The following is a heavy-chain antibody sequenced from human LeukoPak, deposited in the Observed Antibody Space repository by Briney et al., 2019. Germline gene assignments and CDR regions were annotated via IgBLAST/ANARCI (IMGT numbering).Heavy chain of an antibody. CDR3: ARGPNPRGFWSGYQYPAD. CDR2: MNPHSGNA. V-gene: IGHV1-8*01. J-gene: IGHJ4*02. CDR1: GYTFTSYD. D-gene: IGHD3-3*01. Sequence: GASVKVSCKASGYTFTSYDINWVRQAAGQGLEWMGWMNPHSGNAGYAQKFQGRVTMTRNTSISTAYMELSSLRSEDTAVYYCARGPNPRGFWSGYQYPADWGQGTLVTVSS.